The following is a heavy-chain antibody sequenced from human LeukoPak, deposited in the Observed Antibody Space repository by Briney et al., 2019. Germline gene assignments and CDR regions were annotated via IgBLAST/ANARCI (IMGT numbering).Heavy chain of an antibody. CDR3: ARAAHYDILTGYFDY. Sequence: GGSLRLSCAASGFTFSSYSMNWVRQAPGKGLEWVLSISSSSSYIYYADSVKGRFTISRDNAKNSLYLQMNSLRAEDTAVYYCARAAHYDILTGYFDYWGEGTLVTVSS. CDR1: GFTFSSYS. D-gene: IGHD3-9*01. CDR2: ISSSSSYI. V-gene: IGHV3-21*01. J-gene: IGHJ4*02.